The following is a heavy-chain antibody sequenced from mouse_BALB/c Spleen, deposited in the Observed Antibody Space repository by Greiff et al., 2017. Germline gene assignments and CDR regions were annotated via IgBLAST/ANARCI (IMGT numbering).Heavy chain of an antibody. V-gene: IGHV5-4*02. CDR2: ISDGGSYT. CDR1: GFTFSDYY. Sequence: EVKVVESGGGLVKPGGSLKLSCAASGFTFSDYYMYWVRQTPEKRLEWVATISDGGSYTYYPDSVKGRFTISRDNAKNNLYLQMSSLKSEDTAMYYCARCGNYDYFDYWGQGTTLTVSS. D-gene: IGHD2-1*01. J-gene: IGHJ2*01. CDR3: ARCGNYDYFDY.